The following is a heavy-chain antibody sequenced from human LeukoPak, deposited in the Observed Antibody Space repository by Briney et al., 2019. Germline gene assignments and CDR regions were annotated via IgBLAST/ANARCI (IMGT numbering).Heavy chain of an antibody. Sequence: SETLSLTCTVSHFIISYYWSWIRRPPGKGLEWIGCISYGGRTHYNPSLKSRLTISIDTPKNQFSLKLTSVTAADTAVYYCTRQWFGELFSVFDYWGQGSLVTVSS. CDR3: TRQWFGELFSVFDY. CDR2: ISYGGRT. J-gene: IGHJ4*02. CDR1: HFIISYY. D-gene: IGHD3-10*01. V-gene: IGHV4-59*08.